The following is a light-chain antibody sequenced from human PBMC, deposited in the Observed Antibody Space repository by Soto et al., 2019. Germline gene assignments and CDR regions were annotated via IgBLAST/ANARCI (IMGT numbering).Light chain of an antibody. Sequence: EIVLTQSPDTLSLSPGERATLSCRASQSVSSNYLAWYQQKPGQAPRLLIYGASSRATGIPDRFSGSGSGTDFTLTISRLEPEDFAVYYCQQYDSSPLITFCQGTRLEIK. CDR1: QSVSSNY. V-gene: IGKV3-20*01. J-gene: IGKJ5*01. CDR2: GAS. CDR3: QQYDSSPLIT.